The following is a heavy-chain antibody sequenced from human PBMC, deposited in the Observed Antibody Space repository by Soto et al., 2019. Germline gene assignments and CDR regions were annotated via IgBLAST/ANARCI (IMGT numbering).Heavy chain of an antibody. V-gene: IGHV1-2*02. CDR2: IYPDSGGT. D-gene: IGHD2-2*01. CDR3: KVTVVADFDF. Sequence: VSVKVSCQPSGYTFSRYYLQWVRPAPGKGLASMGWIYPDSGGTEYGQKLQGRVTMTRDTSIITSFMELSRLGSYYAAFYYYKVTVVADFDFWGQGTLVTVSS. CDR1: GYTFSRYY. J-gene: IGHJ5*01.